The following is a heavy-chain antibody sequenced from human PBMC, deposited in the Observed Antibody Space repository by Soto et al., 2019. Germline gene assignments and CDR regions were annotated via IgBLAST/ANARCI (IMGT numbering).Heavy chain of an antibody. CDR1: GFTFSSYA. J-gene: IGHJ4*02. V-gene: IGHV3-23*01. Sequence: GGSLRLSCAASGFTFSSYAMSWVRQAPGKGLEWVSAISGSGGSTYYADSVKGRFTISRDNSKNTLYLQMNSLRAEDTAVYYCAKEQNPSRVAARPNHYWGQATLVTVSS. D-gene: IGHD6-6*01. CDR3: AKEQNPSRVAARPNHY. CDR2: ISGSGGST.